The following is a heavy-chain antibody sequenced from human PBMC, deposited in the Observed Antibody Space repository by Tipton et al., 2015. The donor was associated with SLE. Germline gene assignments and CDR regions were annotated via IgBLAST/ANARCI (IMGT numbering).Heavy chain of an antibody. CDR1: GYTFISYG. V-gene: IGHV1-18*01. CDR3: ARDISLVGYQLLRPNLDV. D-gene: IGHD2-2*01. CDR2: ISAYNGNT. Sequence: QLVQSGVEVKKPGASVEVSCKASGYTFISYGISWVRQAPGQGLEWMGWISAYNGNTNHAQKFQGRVTLTTDTSTSTAYMELRVLRSDDTAVYYCARDISLVGYQLLRPNLDVWGKGTTVTVSS. J-gene: IGHJ6*04.